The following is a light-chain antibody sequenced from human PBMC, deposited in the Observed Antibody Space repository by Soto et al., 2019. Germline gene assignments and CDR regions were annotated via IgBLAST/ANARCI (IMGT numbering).Light chain of an antibody. V-gene: IGKV3-20*01. J-gene: IGKJ1*01. Sequence: EIVLTQSPAILSLSPGERATLSCRASQSVSNSYLAWYQQKPGQAPRLLMYSASNRATGIPDRFSCSGSGTDFSLPISRLAPEDFAVYYCQWFPTWTFGQGTKVEIK. CDR1: QSVSNSY. CDR2: SAS. CDR3: QWFPTWT.